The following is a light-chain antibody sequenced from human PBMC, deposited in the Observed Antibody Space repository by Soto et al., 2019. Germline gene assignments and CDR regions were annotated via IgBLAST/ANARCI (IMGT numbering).Light chain of an antibody. CDR2: GAS. CDR3: QQYET. CDR1: QSVSSSY. Sequence: EIVLTQSPGTLSLSPGERATLSCRASQSVSSSYLAWYQQKPGQAPRLLICGASSRATGIPDRFSGSGSGTDFTLTISRLEPEDFAVYYCQQYETFGQGTKVDIK. V-gene: IGKV3-20*01. J-gene: IGKJ1*01.